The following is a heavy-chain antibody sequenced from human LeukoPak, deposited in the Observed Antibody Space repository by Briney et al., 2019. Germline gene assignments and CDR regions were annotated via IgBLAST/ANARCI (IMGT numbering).Heavy chain of an antibody. CDR3: ARAAPIVATMGGAFDI. J-gene: IGHJ3*02. CDR1: GGSISSGGYY. Sequence: PSETLSLTCTVSGGSISSGGYYWRWLRQHPGKGLEWVGYIYSSGSTYYNPSLRSRVTISVDTSKNQFSLKLSSVTAADTAVYYCARAAPIVATMGGAFDIWGQGTMVTVSS. V-gene: IGHV4-31*03. CDR2: IYSSGST. D-gene: IGHD5-12*01.